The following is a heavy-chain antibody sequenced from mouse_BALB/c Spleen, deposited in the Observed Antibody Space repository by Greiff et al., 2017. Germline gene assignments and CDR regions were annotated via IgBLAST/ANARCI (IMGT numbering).Heavy chain of an antibody. CDR1: GYSFTSYW. J-gene: IGHJ2*01. D-gene: IGHD1-1*01. Sequence: VQLKQSGTVLARPGASVKMSCKASGYSFTSYWMHWVKQRPGQGLEWIGAIYPGNSDTSYNQKFKGKAKLTAVTSASTAYMELSSLTNEDSAVYYCTRNYYGSSYPFFDYWGQGTTLTVSS. CDR3: TRNYYGSSYPFFDY. CDR2: IYPGNSDT. V-gene: IGHV1-5*01.